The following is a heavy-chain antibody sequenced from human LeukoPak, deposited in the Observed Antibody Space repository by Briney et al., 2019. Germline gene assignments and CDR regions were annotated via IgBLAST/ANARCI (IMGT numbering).Heavy chain of an antibody. D-gene: IGHD3-16*02. CDR2: IIPIFGTA. J-gene: IGHJ3*02. CDR3: ARASKGPRDYDYVWGSYHRLHDAFDI. V-gene: IGHV1-69*05. CDR1: GGTFSSYA. Sequence: SVKVSCKASGGTFSSYAITWVRQAPGQGLEWMGGIIPIFGTANYAQKFQGRVTITTDESTSTAYMELSSLRSEDTAVYYCARASKGPRDYDYVWGSYHRLHDAFDIWGQGTMVTVSS.